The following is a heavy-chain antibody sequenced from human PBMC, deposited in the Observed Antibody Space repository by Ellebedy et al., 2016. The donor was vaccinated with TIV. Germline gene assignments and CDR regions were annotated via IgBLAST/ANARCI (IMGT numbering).Heavy chain of an antibody. CDR3: ARWRVAFDY. V-gene: IGHV4-31*03. CDR1: GGSISSGGYY. J-gene: IGHJ4*02. D-gene: IGHD5-12*01. Sequence: MPSETLSLTCTVSGGSISSGGYYWSWIRQHPGKGLEWIAYIYISGSTYYNPSLKSRLTIAVDTSKNQFSLKLSSVTAADTAVYYCARWRVAFDYWGQGTLVTVSS. CDR2: IYISGST.